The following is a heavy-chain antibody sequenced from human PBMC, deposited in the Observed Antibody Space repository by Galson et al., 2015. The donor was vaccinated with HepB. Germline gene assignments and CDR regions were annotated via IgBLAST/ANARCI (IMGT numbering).Heavy chain of an antibody. CDR3: ASLTGVFDWLLGYYYGMDV. J-gene: IGHJ6*02. Sequence: SLRLSCAASGFTFSSYWMHWVRQAPGKGLVWVSRINSDGSSTSYADSVKGRFTISRDNAKNTLYLQMNSLRAEDTAVYYCASLTGVFDWLLGYYYGMDVWGQGTTVTVSS. CDR2: INSDGSST. CDR1: GFTFSSYW. V-gene: IGHV3-74*01. D-gene: IGHD3-9*01.